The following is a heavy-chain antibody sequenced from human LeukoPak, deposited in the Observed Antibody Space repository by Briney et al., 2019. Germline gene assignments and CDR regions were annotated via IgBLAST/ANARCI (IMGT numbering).Heavy chain of an antibody. D-gene: IGHD6-13*01. CDR1: VSTFSSHW. CDR2: IKQDGSEK. J-gene: IGHJ4*02. CDR3: ARDLAAAGPHFDY. Sequence: GGSLRLSCAAYVSTFSSHWMSWVRQAPGKGLEWVANIKQDGSEKYYVDSVKGRFTISRDNAKNSLYLQMNSLRAEDTAVYYCARDLAAAGPHFDYWGQGTLVTVSS. V-gene: IGHV3-7*01.